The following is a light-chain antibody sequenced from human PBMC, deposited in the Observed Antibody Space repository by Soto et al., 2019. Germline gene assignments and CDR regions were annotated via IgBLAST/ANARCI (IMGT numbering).Light chain of an antibody. Sequence: QSALTQPPSASGSPGQSVTISCTGTSSDVGAYKYVSWYQQYPGKAPKLMIYEVTKRPSGVPDRFSGSKSGNTASLTVSGLQAEVEGDYYSTSYLASDIWGFGGGTKLTDL. J-gene: IGLJ3*02. CDR1: SSDVGAYKY. CDR2: EVT. CDR3: TSYLASDIWG. V-gene: IGLV2-8*01.